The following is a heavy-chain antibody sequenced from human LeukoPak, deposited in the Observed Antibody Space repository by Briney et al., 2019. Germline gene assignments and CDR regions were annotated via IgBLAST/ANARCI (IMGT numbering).Heavy chain of an antibody. CDR2: ISSGGTTI. D-gene: IGHD3-22*01. CDR1: GFTFSSYE. J-gene: IGHJ4*02. CDR3: ARDPLGDYYDKSYYFDY. V-gene: IGHV3-48*03. Sequence: HAGGSLRLSCAASGFTFSSYEMNWVRQAPGKGLEWISYISSGGTTIYYADSVKGRFTISRDNAKSSLYLQMNSLRAEDTAVYYCARDPLGDYYDKSYYFDYWGQGTLVTVSS.